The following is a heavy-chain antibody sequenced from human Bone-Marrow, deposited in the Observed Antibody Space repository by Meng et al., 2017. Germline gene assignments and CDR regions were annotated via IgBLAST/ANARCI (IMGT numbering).Heavy chain of an antibody. CDR2: IWYDGSKT. J-gene: IGHJ4*02. V-gene: IGHV3-33*01. Sequence: QVQLGESGGGVVQPGRSLRLSCAASGFTFTNYGFHWVRQAPGKGLEWVAVIWYDGSKTYYTDSVKGRFTFSRDDSKNTLFLQMNSLRAEDTAVYYCARDGPGSYFDYWGQGTLVTVSS. CDR1: GFTFTNYG. D-gene: IGHD1-14*01. CDR3: ARDGPGSYFDY.